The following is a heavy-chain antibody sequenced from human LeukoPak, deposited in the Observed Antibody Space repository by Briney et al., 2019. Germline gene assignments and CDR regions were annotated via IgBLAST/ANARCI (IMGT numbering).Heavy chain of an antibody. J-gene: IGHJ5*02. CDR2: IYYSGST. V-gene: IGHV4-59*08. CDR1: GGSISSYY. CDR3: ARVLRYCSGGSCYSGHYWFDP. Sequence: SETLSLTCTVSGGSISSYYWSWIRQPPGKGLEWIGYIYYSGSTNYSPPLKSRVTISVDTSKNQFSLKLSSVTAADTAVYYCARVLRYCSGGSCYSGHYWFDPWGQGTLVTVSS. D-gene: IGHD2-15*01.